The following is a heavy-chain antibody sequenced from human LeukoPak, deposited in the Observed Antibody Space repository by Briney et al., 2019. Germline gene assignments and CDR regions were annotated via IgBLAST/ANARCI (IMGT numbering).Heavy chain of an antibody. CDR3: ARGGVEVVTANPFDY. V-gene: IGHV1-18*01. Sequence: GASVKVSCKASGYSFINFGLSWVRQAPGQGLEWMGWISAYNHNTNYAQKFQGRVTITADKSTSTAYMELSSLRSEDTAVYYCARGGVEVVTANPFDYWGQGTLVTVSS. CDR1: GYSFINFG. J-gene: IGHJ4*02. CDR2: ISAYNHNT. D-gene: IGHD2-21*02.